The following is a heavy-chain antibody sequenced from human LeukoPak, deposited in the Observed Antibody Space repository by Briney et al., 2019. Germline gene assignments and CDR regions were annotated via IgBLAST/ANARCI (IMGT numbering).Heavy chain of an antibody. CDR1: GGSISNSYY. V-gene: IGHV4-39*01. Sequence: PSETLSLTCTVSGGSISNSYYWGWIRQPPGKGLEWIGSIHHSGSTYYNPSLKSRVTISVDTSNNQFSLELRSVTATDTAVYYCARPGSSGWYLYYFDYWDQGTLVTVSS. CDR3: ARPGSSGWYLYYFDY. J-gene: IGHJ4*02. D-gene: IGHD6-19*01. CDR2: IHHSGST.